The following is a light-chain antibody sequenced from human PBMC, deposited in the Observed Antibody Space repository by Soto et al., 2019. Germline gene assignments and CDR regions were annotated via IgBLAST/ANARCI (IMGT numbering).Light chain of an antibody. J-gene: IGLJ1*01. V-gene: IGLV3-21*04. Sequence: SYELTQPPSVSVAPGKTARITCGENNIGSKSVHWYQQKPGQAPVLVIYYDSDRPSGIPERISGSNSGNTATLTISRVEAGDEADYYCQVWDSSSDHPYVFGTGTKVTVL. CDR3: QVWDSSSDHPYV. CDR2: YDS. CDR1: NIGSKS.